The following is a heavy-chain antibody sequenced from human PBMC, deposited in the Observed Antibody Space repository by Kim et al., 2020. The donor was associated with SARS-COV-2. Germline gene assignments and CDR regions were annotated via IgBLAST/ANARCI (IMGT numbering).Heavy chain of an antibody. D-gene: IGHD2-15*01. J-gene: IGHJ4*02. V-gene: IGHV5-51*01. Sequence: YPGDTDTRYSPSFQGQVTISAEKSSSTAYLQWSSLKAADTAMYYCARIGDYWGQGTLVTVSS. CDR2: YPGDTDT. CDR3: ARIGDY.